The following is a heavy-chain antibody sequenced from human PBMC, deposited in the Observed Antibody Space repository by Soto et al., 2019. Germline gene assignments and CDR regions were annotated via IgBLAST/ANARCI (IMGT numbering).Heavy chain of an antibody. J-gene: IGHJ4*02. D-gene: IGHD4-17*01. CDR2: VSYSGHF. CDR1: GDSVRSDDFY. CDR3: VRGRVRDYYFDY. V-gene: IGHV4-31*03. Sequence: QVQLHEAGPGLLKPSQTLSLRCTVSGDSVRSDDFYWSWIRQHPGKGLEWIGYVSYSGHFYYNPSLETRVDMAVDESNNRVSLTLTSVTAADTAVYYCVRGRVRDYYFDYWGQGTLVSVSS.